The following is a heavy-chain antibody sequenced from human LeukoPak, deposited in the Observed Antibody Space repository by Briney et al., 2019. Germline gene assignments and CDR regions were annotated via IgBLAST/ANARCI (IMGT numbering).Heavy chain of an antibody. CDR1: GDSISSGDYY. CDR3: ARGNWNYFDC. CDR2: IYSSGST. Sequence: SQTLSLTCTVSGDSISSGDYYWTWIRQPAGKGLEWIGRIYSSGSTNYNPSLKSRLTISLDTSKNQFSLKLSSVTAADTAVYYCARGNWNYFDCWGQGTLVPVSS. D-gene: IGHD1-20*01. V-gene: IGHV4-61*02. J-gene: IGHJ4*02.